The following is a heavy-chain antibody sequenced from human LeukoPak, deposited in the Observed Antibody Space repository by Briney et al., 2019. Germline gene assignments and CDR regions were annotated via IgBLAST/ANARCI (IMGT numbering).Heavy chain of an antibody. J-gene: IGHJ3*02. D-gene: IGHD3-9*01. CDR1: GGSFSGYY. Sequence: PSETLSLTCAVYGGSFSGYYWSWIRQPPGKGLEWIGEINHSGSTNYNPSLKSRVTISVDTSKNQFSLKLSSVAAADTAVYYCASKKSRVRYFDWLSGRDAFDIWGQGTMVTVSS. CDR2: INHSGST. CDR3: ASKKSRVRYFDWLSGRDAFDI. V-gene: IGHV4-34*01.